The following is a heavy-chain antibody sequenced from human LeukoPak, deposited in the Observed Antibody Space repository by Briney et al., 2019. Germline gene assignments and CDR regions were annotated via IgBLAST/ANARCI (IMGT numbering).Heavy chain of an antibody. V-gene: IGHV4-34*01. Sequence: PSETLSLTCAVYGGSFSGYYWSWIRQPPGKGLEWIGEINHSGSTNYNPSLKSRVTISVDTSKNQFSLKLSSVTAADTAVYYCARPGRAYSSRINWFDPWGQGALVTVSS. D-gene: IGHD6-13*01. CDR2: INHSGST. CDR1: GGSFSGYY. CDR3: ARPGRAYSSRINWFDP. J-gene: IGHJ5*02.